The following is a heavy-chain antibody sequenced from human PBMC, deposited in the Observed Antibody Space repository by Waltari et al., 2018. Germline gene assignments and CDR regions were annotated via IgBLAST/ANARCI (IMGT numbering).Heavy chain of an antibody. V-gene: IGHV3-7*01. Sequence: EVQLVESGGGLAQPGGSLRIPCAAPRRSFSNSWMTWVRQASGKGPEWVTNIKQDGSEKYYMDSVKGRFTISRDNAKNSLYLQMNNLRVEDTAVYYCTRGGRDSSWYWRDWGQGTLVTVSS. CDR2: IKQDGSEK. CDR1: RRSFSNSW. D-gene: IGHD6-13*01. CDR3: TRGGRDSSWYWRD. J-gene: IGHJ4*02.